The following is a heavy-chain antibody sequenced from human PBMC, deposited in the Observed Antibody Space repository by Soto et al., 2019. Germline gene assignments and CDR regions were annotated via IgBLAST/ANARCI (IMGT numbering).Heavy chain of an antibody. CDR1: GGSISSSSYY. CDR2: IYYSGST. V-gene: IGHV4-39*01. D-gene: IGHD6-19*01. Sequence: LQLQESGPGLVKPSETLSLTCTVSGGSISSSSYYWGWIRQPPGKGLEWIGSIYYSGSTYYNPSLKCRVTISVDTSKNQFSLKLSSVTAADTAAYYCARMYSSGYDAFDIWGQGTKVTV. CDR3: ARMYSSGYDAFDI. J-gene: IGHJ3*02.